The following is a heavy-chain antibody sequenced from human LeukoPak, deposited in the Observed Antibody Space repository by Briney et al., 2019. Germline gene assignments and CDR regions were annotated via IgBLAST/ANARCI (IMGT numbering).Heavy chain of an antibody. CDR1: GFTFDDYA. V-gene: IGHV3-9*01. Sequence: GRSLRLSCAASGFTFDDYAMHWVRQAPGEGLEWVSGISWNSGSIGYADSVKGRFTISRDNAKNSLYLQMNSLRAEDTALYYCAKAVGTPFDYWGQGTLVTVSS. CDR2: ISWNSGSI. D-gene: IGHD1-26*01. J-gene: IGHJ4*02. CDR3: AKAVGTPFDY.